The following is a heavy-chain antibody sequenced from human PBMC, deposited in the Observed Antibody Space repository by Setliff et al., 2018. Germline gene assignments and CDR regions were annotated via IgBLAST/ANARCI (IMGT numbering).Heavy chain of an antibody. J-gene: IGHJ4*02. CDR2: ISWDGGST. CDR3: AKDMRKGLELRSPIDY. D-gene: IGHD1-7*01. Sequence: GGSLRLSCAASGFTFDDYTMHWVRQAPGKGLEWVSLISWDGGSTYYADSVKGRFTISRDNSKNSPYLQMNSLRTEDTALYYCAKDMRKGLELRSPIDYWGQGTLVTVSS. CDR1: GFTFDDYT. V-gene: IGHV3-43*01.